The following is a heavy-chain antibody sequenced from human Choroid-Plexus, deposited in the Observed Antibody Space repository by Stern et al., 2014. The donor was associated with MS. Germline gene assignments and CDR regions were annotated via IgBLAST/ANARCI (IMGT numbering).Heavy chain of an antibody. D-gene: IGHD2/OR15-2a*01. V-gene: IGHV3-30*18. Sequence: VQLVESGGGVVQPGRPLRLSCVASGFTFGSCAMHWVRQAPGKGLEWVGGVSHDGSYKYYADSVKGRFTISRGNSQNTLYMQMSSLRPEDTAVYYCAKDRQYLTYFFDHWGQGSLVTVSS. CDR3: AKDRQYLTYFFDH. CDR1: GFTFGSCA. CDR2: VSHDGSYK. J-gene: IGHJ5*02.